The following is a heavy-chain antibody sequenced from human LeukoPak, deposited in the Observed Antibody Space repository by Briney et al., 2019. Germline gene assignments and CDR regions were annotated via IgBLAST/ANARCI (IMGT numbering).Heavy chain of an antibody. CDR3: AKGSPAG. J-gene: IGHJ4*02. Sequence: GGSLRLSCAASGFTFSTYAVNWVGQAPGKGLEWVSAISSSGGTTYYADSVKGRFTISRDNSKNTLYLQMNSLRAEDTAVYYCAKGSPAGWGQGTLVTVSS. V-gene: IGHV3-23*01. CDR2: ISSSGGTT. CDR1: GFTFSTYA.